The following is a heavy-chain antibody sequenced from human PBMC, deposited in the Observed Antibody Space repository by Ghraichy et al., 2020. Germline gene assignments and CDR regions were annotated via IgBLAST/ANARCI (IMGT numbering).Heavy chain of an antibody. CDR1: GFIFSNYG. V-gene: IGHV3-23*01. Sequence: GGSLRLSCAASGFIFSNYGMSWVRQAPGKGPEWVSVISSTGGSTYYADSVKGRFSISRDNSKNTLYLQMISLRAEDTAVYYCAKRPLIRGVPLAYYYYGMEVWGQGTTVTVSS. D-gene: IGHD3-10*01. J-gene: IGHJ6*02. CDR2: ISSTGGST. CDR3: AKRPLIRGVPLAYYYYGMEV.